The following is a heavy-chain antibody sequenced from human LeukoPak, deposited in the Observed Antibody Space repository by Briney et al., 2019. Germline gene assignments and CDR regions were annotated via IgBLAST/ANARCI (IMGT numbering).Heavy chain of an antibody. D-gene: IGHD2-21*02. V-gene: IGHV3-9*01. Sequence: GGSLRLSCAASGFTFDDYAMHWVRQAPGKGLEWVSGISWNSGSIGYADSVKGRFTISRDNAKNSLYLQMNSLRAEDTALYYCATVITVVVTAIIPLAYWGQGTLVTVSS. J-gene: IGHJ4*02. CDR2: ISWNSGSI. CDR1: GFTFDDYA. CDR3: ATVITVVVTAIIPLAY.